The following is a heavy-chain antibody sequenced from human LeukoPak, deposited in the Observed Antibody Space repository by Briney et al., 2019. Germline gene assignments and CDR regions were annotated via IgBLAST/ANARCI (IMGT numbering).Heavy chain of an antibody. CDR3: ARRQGCSSTSCPPDY. Sequence: GESLKISFQGSGYNFNAYWIAWVRQMPGKGLEGMGIIHPGDSDTRYTPSFQGQVTMSADKSINTAYLQWSSLKASDTAMYYCARRQGCSSTSCPPDYWGQGTLVTVSP. V-gene: IGHV5-51*01. CDR1: GYNFNAYW. CDR2: IHPGDSDT. J-gene: IGHJ4*02. D-gene: IGHD2-2*01.